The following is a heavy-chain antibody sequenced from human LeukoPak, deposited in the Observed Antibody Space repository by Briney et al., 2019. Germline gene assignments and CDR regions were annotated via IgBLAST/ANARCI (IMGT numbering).Heavy chain of an antibody. J-gene: IGHJ3*02. CDR2: INTDGRNT. CDR3: ARSGGTYSFDM. Sequence: GGSLRLSCALSGLTFSRDWMHWVRHAPGKGLVWVSRINTDGRNTTYADSVKGRFSISRDNAKNTLYLQMNSLGAEDTAVYYCARSGGTYSFDMWGQGTMVTVSS. CDR1: GLTFSRDW. V-gene: IGHV3-74*01. D-gene: IGHD1-26*01.